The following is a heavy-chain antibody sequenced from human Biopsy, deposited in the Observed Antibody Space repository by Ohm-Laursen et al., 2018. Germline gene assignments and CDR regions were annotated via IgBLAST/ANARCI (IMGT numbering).Heavy chain of an antibody. J-gene: IGHJ4*02. Sequence: SLRLSCSASGFTFGDYYMSWIRQAPGKGLEWLSYISGSGVTKMYADSVKGRVTVSRDNAKNSLYLEMNNLIVEDTAVYYCATDGAGSYNENWGQGTLVSVSS. CDR2: ISGSGVTK. CDR1: GFTFGDYY. V-gene: IGHV3-11*01. D-gene: IGHD3-10*01. CDR3: ATDGAGSYNEN.